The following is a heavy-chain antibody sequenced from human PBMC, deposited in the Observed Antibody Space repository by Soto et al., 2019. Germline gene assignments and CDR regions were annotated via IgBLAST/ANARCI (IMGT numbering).Heavy chain of an antibody. V-gene: IGHV3-23*01. CDR2: ISSGGVYK. CDR3: TGALDLSPYYFYYGMDL. Sequence: ELRLLESGGGLVQSGGSLRLSCAGSGFTFSTYAMSWVRRAPGKGLEWVSSISSGGVYKYYVDSVRGRFTISRDNFQSTLYLQMNSLRAEDTAVYYCTGALDLSPYYFYYGMDLWGQGTTVTVSS. CDR1: GFTFSTYA. J-gene: IGHJ6*02.